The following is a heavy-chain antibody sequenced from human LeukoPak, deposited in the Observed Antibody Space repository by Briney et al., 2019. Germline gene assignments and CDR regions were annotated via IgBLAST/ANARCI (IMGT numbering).Heavy chain of an antibody. D-gene: IGHD5-18*01. CDR3: ARGSRQLWLNFDY. CDR2: ISSSGSTI. CDR1: GFTFSSYE. V-gene: IGHV3-48*03. Sequence: GGSLRLSCAASGFTFSSYEMNWVRQAPGRGLEWVSYISSSGSTIYYADSVKGRFTISRDNAKNSLHLQMNSLRAEDTAVYYCARGSRQLWLNFDYWGQGTLVTVSS. J-gene: IGHJ4*02.